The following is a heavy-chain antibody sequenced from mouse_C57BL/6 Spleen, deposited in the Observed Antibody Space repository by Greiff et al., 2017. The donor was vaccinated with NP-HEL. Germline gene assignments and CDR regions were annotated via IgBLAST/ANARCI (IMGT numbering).Heavy chain of an antibody. Sequence: EVKVVESGGGLVQPGGSLSLSCAASGFTFTDYYMSWVRQPPGKALEWLGFIRNKANGYTTEYSASVKGRFTISRDNSQSILYLQMNALRAEDSAIYYWARSGYGYYVSYYAMDYWGQGTSVTVSS. J-gene: IGHJ4*01. V-gene: IGHV7-3*01. D-gene: IGHD2-3*01. CDR2: IRNKANGYTT. CDR3: ARSGYGYYVSYYAMDY. CDR1: GFTFTDYY.